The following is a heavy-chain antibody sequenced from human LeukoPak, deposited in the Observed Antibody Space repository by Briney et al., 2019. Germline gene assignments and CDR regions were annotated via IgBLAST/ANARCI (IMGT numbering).Heavy chain of an antibody. J-gene: IGHJ4*02. CDR3: ARQWSINQFDY. D-gene: IGHD6-19*01. Sequence: GGSLRLSCAASEFIFDDYAMHWVRLAPGRGLEWVSGIIWNSDRRTYADSVKGRFTISRDNAKNFPYLQMNSLRVEDTALYYCARQWSINQFDYWGQGTLVTVSS. CDR2: IIWNSDRR. CDR1: EFIFDDYA. V-gene: IGHV3-9*01.